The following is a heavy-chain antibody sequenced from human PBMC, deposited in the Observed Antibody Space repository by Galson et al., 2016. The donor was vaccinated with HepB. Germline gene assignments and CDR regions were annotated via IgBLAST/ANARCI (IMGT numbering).Heavy chain of an antibody. V-gene: IGHV3-73*01. J-gene: IGHJ4*02. D-gene: IGHD3-22*01. Sequence: SLRLSCAASGFTFSDTAMHWVRQASGKGLEWVGLIKRKPNNYATVYGASVTGRFTISKDDSKNTAYLQMDSLKTEDTAVYYCSRTFDGSAYFFPDFDYWGQGTLVTVSS. CDR2: IKRKPNNYAT. CDR1: GFTFSDTA. CDR3: SRTFDGSAYFFPDFDY.